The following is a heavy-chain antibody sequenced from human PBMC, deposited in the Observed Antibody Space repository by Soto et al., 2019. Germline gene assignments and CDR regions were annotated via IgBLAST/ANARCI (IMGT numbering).Heavy chain of an antibody. CDR2: IIPIFGTA. V-gene: IGHV1-69*01. Sequence: QVQLVQSGAEVKKPGSSVKISCKASGGTFSSYAISWVRQAPGQGLEWMGGIIPIFGTANYAQKFQGRVTITADESTSTAYMELSSLRSEDTAVYYCARGPFYGNSRRGEGYYYCGMDVWGQGTTVTVSS. D-gene: IGHD1-7*01. CDR1: GGTFSSYA. J-gene: IGHJ6*02. CDR3: ARGPFYGNSRRGEGYYYCGMDV.